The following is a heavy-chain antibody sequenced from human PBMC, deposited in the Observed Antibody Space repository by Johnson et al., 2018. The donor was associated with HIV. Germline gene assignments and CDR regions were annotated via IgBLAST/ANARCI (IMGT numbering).Heavy chain of an antibody. J-gene: IGHJ3*02. Sequence: VQLVESGGGMVQPGRSLRLSCAATGFIFNDYALHWVRQAPGKGLEWVSGVSWNNGSLGYADSVKGRFTISRDNAKNSLYLQMNRRRAEDTAGYYCAKVYGFDYGDYYDAFDSWGQGTMVTVSS. D-gene: IGHD4-17*01. CDR2: VSWNNGSL. CDR3: AKVYGFDYGDYYDAFDS. V-gene: IGHV3-9*01. CDR1: GFIFNDYA.